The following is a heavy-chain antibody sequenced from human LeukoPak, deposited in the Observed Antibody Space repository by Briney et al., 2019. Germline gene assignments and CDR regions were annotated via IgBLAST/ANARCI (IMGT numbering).Heavy chain of an antibody. J-gene: IGHJ4*02. CDR3: AIKGPRTYYYDSSGYPDD. Sequence: GGSLRLSCAASGFTFSSYAMSWVRQAPGKGLEWVSAISGSGGSTYYADSVKGRFTISRDNSKNTLYLQMNSLRAEDTAVYYCAIKGPRTYYYDSSGYPDDWGQGTLVTVSS. D-gene: IGHD3-22*01. CDR2: ISGSGGST. V-gene: IGHV3-23*01. CDR1: GFTFSSYA.